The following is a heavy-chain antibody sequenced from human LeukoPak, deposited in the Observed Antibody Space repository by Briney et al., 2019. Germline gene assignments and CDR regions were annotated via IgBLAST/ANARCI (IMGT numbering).Heavy chain of an antibody. V-gene: IGHV1-46*01. CDR2: INPGGGGA. J-gene: IGHJ4*02. CDR3: ARDGERVGRITMVRGVTDFDY. CDR1: GYSFTSYN. D-gene: IGHD3-10*01. Sequence: ASVKVSCTASGYSFTSYNIHWVRQASGQGLEWMGIINPGGGGASYAQKFQGRVTMTRDTSTSTVDMELSSLRSEDTAVYYCARDGERVGRITMVRGVTDFDYWGQGTQVTVSS.